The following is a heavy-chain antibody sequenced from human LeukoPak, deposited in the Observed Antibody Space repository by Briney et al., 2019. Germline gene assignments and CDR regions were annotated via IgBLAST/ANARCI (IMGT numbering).Heavy chain of an antibody. V-gene: IGHV3-23*01. J-gene: IGHJ4*02. D-gene: IGHD3-16*02. CDR1: GFTFSSYA. CDR3: AKQSSRFLGWAYFDY. Sequence: GGSLRLSCADSGFTFSSYAMTWVRQAPGKGLEWVSAISGSGSSTYYADSVKGRFTISRDNSKNTLYLQMNSLRAEDTALYFCAKQSSRFLGWAYFDYWGQGTLVTVSS. CDR2: ISGSGSST.